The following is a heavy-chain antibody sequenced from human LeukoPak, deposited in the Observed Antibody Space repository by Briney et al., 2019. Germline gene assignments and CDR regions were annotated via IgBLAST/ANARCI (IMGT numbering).Heavy chain of an antibody. J-gene: IGHJ5*02. Sequence: GGSLRLSCTASGLTSSSYTMNWGRHAPGKGLEWVSAIHNSGGTTSYADSVKGRFTISRDNSKNTLYLQMNSLRAEDTAVYYCAKGGYSSPFDPWGQGTLVTVSS. CDR2: IHNSGGTT. CDR1: GLTSSSYT. CDR3: AKGGYSSPFDP. D-gene: IGHD6-13*01. V-gene: IGHV3-23*01.